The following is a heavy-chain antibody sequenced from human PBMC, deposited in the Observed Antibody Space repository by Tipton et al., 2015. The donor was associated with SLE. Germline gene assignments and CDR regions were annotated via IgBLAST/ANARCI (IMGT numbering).Heavy chain of an antibody. CDR3: ARSSHYYDSSGYYPIFDY. J-gene: IGHJ4*02. CDR1: GGSISSGSYY. D-gene: IGHD3-22*01. V-gene: IGHV4-61*02. CDR2: IYTSGST. Sequence: LRLSCTVSGGSISSGSYYWSWIRQPAGKGLEWIGRIYTSGSTNYNPSLKSRVTISVDTSKNQFSLKLSSVTAADTAVYYCARSSHYYDSSGYYPIFDYWGQGTLVTVSS.